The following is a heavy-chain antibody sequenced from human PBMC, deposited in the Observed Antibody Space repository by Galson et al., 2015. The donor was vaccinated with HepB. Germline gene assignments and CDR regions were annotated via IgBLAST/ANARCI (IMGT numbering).Heavy chain of an antibody. J-gene: IGHJ4*02. CDR3: AKVFPEKTDGWYRQALYYFDS. V-gene: IGHV3-23*01. CDR2: ITPSGDNT. D-gene: IGHD6-19*01. CDR1: GFTFSYYA. Sequence: SLRLSCAASGFTFSYYAMSWVRQAPGKGLEWVSAITPSGDNTFSADSMKGRFIISRDNSQNTLFWQLNSLRPDDPAIYFCAKVFPEKTDGWYRQALYYFDSWGQGTRVTVSS.